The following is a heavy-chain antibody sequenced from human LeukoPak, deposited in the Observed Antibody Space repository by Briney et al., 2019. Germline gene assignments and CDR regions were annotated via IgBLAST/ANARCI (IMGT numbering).Heavy chain of an antibody. CDR1: GGSISSYY. CDR3: ARADYDFWSGYSAFDY. D-gene: IGHD3-3*01. V-gene: IGHV4-59*12. CDR2: IYYSGST. J-gene: IGHJ4*02. Sequence: SETLSLICTVSGGSISSYYWSWIRQPPGKGLEWIGYIYYSGSTNYNPSLKSRVTISVDTSKNQCSLKLSSVTAADTAVYYCARADYDFWSGYSAFDYWGQGTLVTVSS.